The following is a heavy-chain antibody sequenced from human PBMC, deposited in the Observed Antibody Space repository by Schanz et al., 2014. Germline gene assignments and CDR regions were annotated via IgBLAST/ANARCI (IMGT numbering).Heavy chain of an antibody. D-gene: IGHD6-19*01. J-gene: IGHJ4*02. CDR3: AASSGWHPSTDY. Sequence: EVQLLESGGGLVQPGGSLRLSCAASGFTFRGYAMSWVRQAPGRGLEWVSAISGSGGSTYYADSVKGRFTISRDNSKNTLYLQMNSLRAEDTAVYYCAASSGWHPSTDYWGQGTLVTVSS. CDR1: GFTFRGYA. CDR2: ISGSGGST. V-gene: IGHV3-23*01.